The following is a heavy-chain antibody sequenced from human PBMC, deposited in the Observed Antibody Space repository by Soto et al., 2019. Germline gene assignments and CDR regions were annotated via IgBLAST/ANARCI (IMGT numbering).Heavy chain of an antibody. CDR2: IYYSGST. J-gene: IGHJ3*02. Sequence: SETLSLTCTVSGGSISSYYWSWIRQPPGKGLEWIGYIYYSGSTNYNPSLRNRATISVDESSNLLSLRLSSVTAADTAVYYCARELEGGVFDIWGRGTLVTVSS. CDR3: ARELEGGVFDI. CDR1: GGSISSYY. D-gene: IGHD1-1*01. V-gene: IGHV4-59*08.